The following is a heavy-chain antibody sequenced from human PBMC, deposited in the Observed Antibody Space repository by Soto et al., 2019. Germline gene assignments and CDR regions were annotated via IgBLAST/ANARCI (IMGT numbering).Heavy chain of an antibody. CDR1: GYTFTSYD. V-gene: IGHV1-18*01. CDR3: ARESATTQDGFEI. D-gene: IGHD4-17*01. J-gene: IGHJ3*02. CDR2: ISGYNGNT. Sequence: QVQVVQSGAEVKKPGASVKVSCKTSGYTFTSYDISWVRQAPGQGLEWMGWISGYNGNTNYAQKLQGRVTMTTDTSTSTAYLELRSLRSDDTAVYYCARESATTQDGFEIWGQGTMVIVSS.